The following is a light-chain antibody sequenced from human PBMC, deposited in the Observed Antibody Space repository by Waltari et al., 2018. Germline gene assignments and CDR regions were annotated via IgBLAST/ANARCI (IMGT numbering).Light chain of an antibody. V-gene: IGLV3-9*01. CDR3: QVWDSSTVV. J-gene: IGLJ3*02. Sequence: SYELTQPLSVSVALGQTAKIPCGGNNIVSKNVHWYQQKPGQAPVLVIYRDSTRPPGIPERFSGSNSGNTATLTISGAQAGDEADYFCQVWDSSTVVFGGGTKLTVL. CDR1: NIVSKN. CDR2: RDS.